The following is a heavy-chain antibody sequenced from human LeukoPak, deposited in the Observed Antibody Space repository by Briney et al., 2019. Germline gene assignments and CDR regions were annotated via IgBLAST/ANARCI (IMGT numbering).Heavy chain of an antibody. CDR3: ARPVVDSSSSPYYYGMAV. CDR2: IIPIFGTT. D-gene: IGHD6-6*01. J-gene: IGHJ6*02. V-gene: IGHV1-69*13. CDR1: GGTFSNYA. Sequence: SVKVSCKASGGTFSNYAISWVRQAPGQGLEWMGGIIPIFGTTNYAQEFQGRVTITADESTSTAYMELSSLRSEDTAVYYCARPVVDSSSSPYYYGMAVWGQGTTVTVYS.